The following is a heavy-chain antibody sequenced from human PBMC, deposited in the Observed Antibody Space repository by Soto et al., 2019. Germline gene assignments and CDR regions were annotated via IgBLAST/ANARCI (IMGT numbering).Heavy chain of an antibody. J-gene: IGHJ4*02. V-gene: IGHV1-69*06. CDR1: GGTFSSYA. CDR3: AREGRHFDY. Sequence: QVQLVQSGAEVQRPGSSVKVSCKASGGTFSSYAISWARQAPGQGLEWMGGINPIFGTPHYAQKYQGRVTITADTFTNTAYMELTRLTSDDTAVYFCAREGRHFDYWGQGTLVTVSS. CDR2: INPIFGTP.